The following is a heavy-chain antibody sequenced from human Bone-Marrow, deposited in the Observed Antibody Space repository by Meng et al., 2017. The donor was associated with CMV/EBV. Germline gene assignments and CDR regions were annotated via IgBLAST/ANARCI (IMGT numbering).Heavy chain of an antibody. J-gene: IGHJ4*02. CDR1: GYTFTSYD. CDR3: ARYSSIPFDF. D-gene: IGHD6-13*01. V-gene: IGHV1-8*01. Sequence: ASVKVSCKASGYTFTSYDINWVRQAAGQGLEWMGWMNPYSSNTGYAQKFHGRVTMTSNSSIRTAFMELSSLRSGDTAVYYCARYSSIPFDFWGQGTLVTVSS. CDR2: MNPYSSNT.